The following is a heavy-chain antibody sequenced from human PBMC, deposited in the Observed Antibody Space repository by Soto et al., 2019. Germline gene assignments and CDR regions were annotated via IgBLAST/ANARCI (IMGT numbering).Heavy chain of an antibody. CDR3: ARWVGSYDSDIFGYYYYSVMDV. CDR2: IIPIFGTA. V-gene: IGHV1-69*13. J-gene: IGHJ6*02. D-gene: IGHD1-26*01. CDR1: GGTFSSYA. Sequence: SVKVSCKASGGTFSSYAISWVRQAPGQGLEWMGGIIPIFGTANYAQKFQGRVTITADESTSTAYMELSSLRSEDTAVYYCARWVGSYDSDIFGYYYYSVMDVWGQGTTVTVSS.